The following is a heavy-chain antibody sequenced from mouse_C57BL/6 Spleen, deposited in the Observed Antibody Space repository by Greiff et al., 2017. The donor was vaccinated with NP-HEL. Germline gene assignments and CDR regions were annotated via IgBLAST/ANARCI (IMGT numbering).Heavy chain of an antibody. CDR2: LNPGSGGT. V-gene: IGHV1-54*01. CDR3: ARSSYYDYDYFDY. D-gene: IGHD2-4*01. Sequence: QVQLQQSGAELVRPGTSVKVSCKASGYAFTNYLIEWVKQRPGQGLEWIGVLNPGSGGTNYNEKFKGKATLTADKSSSTAYMQLSSLTSEDSAVYFCARSSYYDYDYFDYWGQGTTLTVSS. CDR1: GYAFTNYL. J-gene: IGHJ2*01.